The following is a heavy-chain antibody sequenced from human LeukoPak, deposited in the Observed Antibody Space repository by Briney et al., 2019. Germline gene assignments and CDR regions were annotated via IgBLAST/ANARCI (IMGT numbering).Heavy chain of an antibody. J-gene: IGHJ4*02. V-gene: IGHV4-59*08. Sequence: GSLRLSCAASGFTFSSYGMHWVRQPPGKGLEWIGYIYYSGSTNYNPSLKSRVTISVDTSKNQFSLKLSSVTAADTAVYYCASYSGSLFDYWGQGTLVTVSS. CDR3: ASYSGSLFDY. D-gene: IGHD1-26*01. CDR1: GFTFSSYG. CDR2: IYYSGST.